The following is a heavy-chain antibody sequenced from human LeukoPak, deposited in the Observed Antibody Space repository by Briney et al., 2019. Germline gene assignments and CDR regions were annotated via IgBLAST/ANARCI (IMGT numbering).Heavy chain of an antibody. D-gene: IGHD4-23*01. V-gene: IGHV4-59*08. CDR1: GGSISSYY. CDR3: ATKTDYGGNSYFDY. J-gene: IGHJ4*02. CDR2: IYCSGST. Sequence: SETLSLTCTVSGGSISSYYWSWIRQPPGKGLEWIGYIYCSGSTNYNPSLKSRVTISVDTSKNQFSLKLSSVTAADTAVYYCATKTDYGGNSYFDYWGQGTLVTVSS.